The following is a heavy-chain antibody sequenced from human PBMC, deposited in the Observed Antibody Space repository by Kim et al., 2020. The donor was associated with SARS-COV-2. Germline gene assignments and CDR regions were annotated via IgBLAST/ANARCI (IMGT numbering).Heavy chain of an antibody. Sequence: AQKFQGRVTITADESTSTAYMELSSRRSEDTAVYYCAREDSDYEYNWFDPWGQGTLVTVSS. D-gene: IGHD4-4*01. V-gene: IGHV1-69*01. J-gene: IGHJ5*02. CDR3: AREDSDYEYNWFDP.